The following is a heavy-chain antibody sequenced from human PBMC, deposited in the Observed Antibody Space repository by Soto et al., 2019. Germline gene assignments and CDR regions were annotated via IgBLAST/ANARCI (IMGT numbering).Heavy chain of an antibody. CDR2: ISGSGGST. CDR3: ANRGATNNYYYGMDV. D-gene: IGHD1-26*01. J-gene: IGHJ6*02. Sequence: EVQLLESGGGLVQPGGSLRLSCAASGFTFSSYAMSWVRQAPGKGLEWVSAISGSGGSTYYAGSVKGRFPISRDNYKETLYLQMNSLRGEDTAVYYCANRGATNNYYYGMDVWGQGTTVTVSS. CDR1: GFTFSSYA. V-gene: IGHV3-23*01.